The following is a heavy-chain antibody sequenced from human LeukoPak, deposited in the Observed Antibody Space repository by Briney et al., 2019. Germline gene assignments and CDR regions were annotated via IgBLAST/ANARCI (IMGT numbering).Heavy chain of an antibody. D-gene: IGHD3-22*01. CDR1: GGSISSYY. J-gene: IGHJ3*02. Sequence: SETLSLTCTVSGGSISSYYWSWIRQPPGKGLEWIGYIYDSGSTNYNPSPKSRVTISVDTTKNQFSLKLSSVTAADTAVYYCACLTTADAFDIWGQGTMVTVSS. CDR3: ACLTTADAFDI. V-gene: IGHV4-59*01. CDR2: IYDSGST.